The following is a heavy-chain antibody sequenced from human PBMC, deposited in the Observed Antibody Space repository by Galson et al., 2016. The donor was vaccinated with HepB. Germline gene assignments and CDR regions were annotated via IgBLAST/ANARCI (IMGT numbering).Heavy chain of an antibody. V-gene: IGHV3-48*01. D-gene: IGHD3-10*01. CDR1: GFTFSTYA. J-gene: IGHJ6*02. CDR2: ISASSGTI. CDR3: ARPYTYYFGSGSYFDVLHYGMDV. Sequence: SLRLSCAASGFTFSTYAMHWVRQAPGRGLEWVAYISASSGTIYYADSVKGRFTISRDNANNSLSLQMNSLRAEDTAFYYCARPYTYYFGSGSYFDVLHYGMDVWGQGTTGTVSS.